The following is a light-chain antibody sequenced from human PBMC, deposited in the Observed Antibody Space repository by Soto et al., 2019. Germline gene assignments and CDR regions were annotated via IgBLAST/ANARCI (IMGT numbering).Light chain of an antibody. V-gene: IGLV2-14*01. CDR1: TSDFVGYNY. Sequence: QSALTQPASVSGSPGQSITISCTAITSDFVGYNYVSWYQHLPGKAPKLVIFEVSNRPSGVPTRFSGSKSGNTASLTISGLRAEEDEAYYCSSYTASSTLIIFGGGTNLTVL. J-gene: IGLJ2*01. CDR3: SSYTASSTLII. CDR2: EVS.